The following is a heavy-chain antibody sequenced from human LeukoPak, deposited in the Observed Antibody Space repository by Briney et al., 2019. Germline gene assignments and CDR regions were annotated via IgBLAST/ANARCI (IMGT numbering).Heavy chain of an antibody. CDR3: ARGRRGLGDY. CDR1: GYSISSGYY. V-gene: IGHV4-38-2*02. D-gene: IGHD1-14*01. Sequence: SETLSLTCTVSGYSISSGYYWGWIRQPPGKGLEWIGSIYHSGSTYYNPSLKSRVTISVDTSKNQFSLKLSSVTAADTAVYYCARGRRGLGDYWGQGTLVTVSS. J-gene: IGHJ4*02. CDR2: IYHSGST.